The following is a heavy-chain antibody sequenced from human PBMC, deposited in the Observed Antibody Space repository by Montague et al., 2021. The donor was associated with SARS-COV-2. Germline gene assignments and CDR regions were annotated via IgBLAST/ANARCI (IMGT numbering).Heavy chain of an antibody. CDR3: ARGVPGY. CDR1: GGSFSGYD. V-gene: IGHV4-34*01. D-gene: IGHD3-10*01. Sequence: SETLSLTCAVYGGSFSGYDWSWVRQSPRKGLEWIGNIKYSGITNYNPSLKTRVTISIDTSKNQFSLKLTSVTAADTASYYCARGVPGYWGQGSMVTVSS. J-gene: IGHJ1*01. CDR2: IKYSGIT.